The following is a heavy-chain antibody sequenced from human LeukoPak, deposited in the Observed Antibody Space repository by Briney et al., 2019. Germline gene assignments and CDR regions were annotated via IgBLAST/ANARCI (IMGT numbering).Heavy chain of an antibody. V-gene: IGHV3-49*04. CDR3: TRATNRGYSYGYRGRYYFDY. CDR1: GFTFGDYA. Sequence: GGSLRLSCTASGFTFGDYAMSWVRQAPGKGLEWVGFIGSKAYGGTTEYAASVKGGFTISRDDSKSIAYLQMNSLKTEDTAVYYCTRATNRGYSYGYRGRYYFDYWGQGTLVTVSS. J-gene: IGHJ4*02. D-gene: IGHD5-18*01. CDR2: IGSKAYGGTT.